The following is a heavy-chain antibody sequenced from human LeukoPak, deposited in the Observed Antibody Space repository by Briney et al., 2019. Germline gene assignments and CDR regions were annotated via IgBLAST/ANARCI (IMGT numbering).Heavy chain of an antibody. V-gene: IGHV3-21*01. CDR2: TSSSSSYI. D-gene: IGHD3-16*02. CDR1: GFTFSSYS. CDR3: ASSSWGSYPYYFDH. J-gene: IGHJ4*02. Sequence: GGSLRLSCAASGFTFSSYSMNWVRQAPGKGLEWVSSTSSSSSYIYYADSVKGRFTISRDNAKNSLYLQMNSLRAEDTAVYYCASSSWGSYPYYFDHWGQGTLVTVSS.